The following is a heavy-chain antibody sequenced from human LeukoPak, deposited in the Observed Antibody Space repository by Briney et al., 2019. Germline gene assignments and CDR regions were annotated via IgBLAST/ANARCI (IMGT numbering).Heavy chain of an antibody. D-gene: IGHD6-13*01. CDR2: INHSGST. CDR1: GGSFSGYY. J-gene: IGHJ6*03. Sequence: SETLSLTCAVYGGSFSGYYWSWIRQPPGKGLEWIGEINHSGSTNYNPSLKSRVTISVDTSKNQFSLKLSSVTAADTAVYYCARLDSSSWYDIYYYYYYMDVWGKGTTVTVSS. V-gene: IGHV4-34*01. CDR3: ARLDSSSWYDIYYYYYYMDV.